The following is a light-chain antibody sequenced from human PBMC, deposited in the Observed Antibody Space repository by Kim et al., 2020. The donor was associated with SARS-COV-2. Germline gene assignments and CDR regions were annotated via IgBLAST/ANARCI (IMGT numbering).Light chain of an antibody. J-gene: IGLJ1*01. CDR1: SSIVGGHDL. Sequence: SSGTSSIVGGHDLFSRYQQAPAKAPILIIYEVSMPASGVPVRFSGSESGNTASLTVSGLQAEDEADYYCSSYAGNNNYVFGTGAKVTVL. CDR3: SSYAGNNNYV. CDR2: EVS. V-gene: IGLV2-8*01.